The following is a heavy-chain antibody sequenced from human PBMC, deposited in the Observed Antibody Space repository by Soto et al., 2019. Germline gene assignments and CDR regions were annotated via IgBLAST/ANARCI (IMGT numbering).Heavy chain of an antibody. CDR1: GYTFTTLD. D-gene: IGHD2-8*01. Sequence: QVQLVQSGAEVKEPGASVKVSCKASGYTFTTLDINWVRQATGQGLEWMGWVRPTNGQTSYAQKFQGRVTMTRDTSIGTVYMELNSLTSEDTAIYYCARGVNAGLDYWGQGTLITVSS. V-gene: IGHV1-8*02. J-gene: IGHJ4*02. CDR3: ARGVNAGLDY. CDR2: VRPTNGQT.